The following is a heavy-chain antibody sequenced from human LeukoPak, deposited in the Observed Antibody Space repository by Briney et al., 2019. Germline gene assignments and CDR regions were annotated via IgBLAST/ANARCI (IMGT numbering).Heavy chain of an antibody. CDR3: ARHYGSGSYSHFDY. CDR2: IHHSGST. CDR1: GGSISSYY. J-gene: IGHJ4*02. D-gene: IGHD3-10*01. V-gene: IGHV4-59*01. Sequence: KPSETLCLTCTVSGGSISSYYWSWIRQPPGKGLEWVGSIHHSGSTNYNPSLKSRVTISVDTSKNQFSLKLSSVTAADTAVYYCARHYGSGSYSHFDYWGQGALVTVSS.